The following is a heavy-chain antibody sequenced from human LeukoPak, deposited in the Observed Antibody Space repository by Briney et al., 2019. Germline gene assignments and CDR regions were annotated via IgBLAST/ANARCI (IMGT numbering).Heavy chain of an antibody. CDR1: GFTFSSYG. CDR2: IRYDGSNK. V-gene: IGHV3-30*02. CDR3: AKGGGVIYYFDY. Sequence: GGSLRLSCAASGFTFSSYGMHWVRQAPGKGLEWVAFIRYDGSNKYYADSVKGRFTISRDNSKNTLYLQMNSLRAEDTAVYYCAKGGGVIYYFDYWGQGTLVTVSS. D-gene: IGHD3-10*01. J-gene: IGHJ4*02.